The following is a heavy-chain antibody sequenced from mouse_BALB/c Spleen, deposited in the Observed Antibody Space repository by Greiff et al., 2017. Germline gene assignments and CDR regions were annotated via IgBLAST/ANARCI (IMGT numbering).Heavy chain of an antibody. CDR3: ARHGDEDYYAMDY. J-gene: IGHJ4*01. Sequence: VQLKQSGGGLVKPGGSLKLSCAASGFTFSSYAMSWVRQTPEKRLEWVATISSGGSYTYYPDSVKGRFTISRDNAKNTLYLQMSSLRSEDTAMYYCARHGDEDYYAMDYWGQGTSVTVSS. V-gene: IGHV5-9-3*01. CDR2: ISSGGSYT. CDR1: GFTFSSYA.